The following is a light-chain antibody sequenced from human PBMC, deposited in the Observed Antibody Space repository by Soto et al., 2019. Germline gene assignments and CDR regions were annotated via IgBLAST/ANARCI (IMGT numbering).Light chain of an antibody. CDR2: DNN. CDR3: GTWDSSLSAYV. Sequence: QSVLTQPPSVSAAPGQKVTISYSGSSSNIGDNYVSWYQQLPGTAPKLLIYDNNMRASGIPDRVSGSKSGTSATLGITGLQSGDEADYYCGTWDSSLSAYVFGTGTKVTVL. CDR1: SSNIGDNY. J-gene: IGLJ1*01. V-gene: IGLV1-51*01.